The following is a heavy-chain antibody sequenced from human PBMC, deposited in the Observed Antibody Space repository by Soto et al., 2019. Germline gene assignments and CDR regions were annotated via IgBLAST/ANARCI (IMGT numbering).Heavy chain of an antibody. CDR2: ISSSGSHT. CDR3: ARVGSTSAAGVLDY. D-gene: IGHD6-25*01. V-gene: IGHV3-11*06. CDR1: GFTFSDFY. Sequence: GGSLRLSCAASGFTFSDFYMSWIRQAPGKGLEWVSYISSSGSHTPYADSVKGRFTISRDNAKNSVYLQMNSLRAEDTAVYYCARVGSTSAAGVLDYWGQGILVTVSS. J-gene: IGHJ4*02.